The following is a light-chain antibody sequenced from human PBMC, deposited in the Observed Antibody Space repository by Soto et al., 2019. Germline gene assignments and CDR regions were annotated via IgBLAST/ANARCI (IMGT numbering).Light chain of an antibody. CDR1: QSVLYSSNNKNY. CDR2: WAS. J-gene: IGKJ3*01. Sequence: DIVMTQSPDSLAVSLGERATINCKSSQSVLYSSNNKNYLAWYQQKPGQPPKLRIYWASTRESGVPDRFSGSGSGTDFPLTISSLQAEDVAVYYCQQYYITPFTFGPGTKVDIK. CDR3: QQYYITPFT. V-gene: IGKV4-1*01.